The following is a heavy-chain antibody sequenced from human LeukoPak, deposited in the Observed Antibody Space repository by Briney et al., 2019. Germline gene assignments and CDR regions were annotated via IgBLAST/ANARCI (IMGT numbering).Heavy chain of an antibody. Sequence: SETLSLTCTVSGGSISSYYWSWIRQPAGKGLEWIGRIYTSGSTNYNPSLKSRVTISVDTSKNQFSLKLSSVTAADTAVYYCAKESNSSDNWYFDLWGRGTLVTVSS. CDR2: IYTSGST. CDR1: GGSISSYY. V-gene: IGHV4-4*07. J-gene: IGHJ2*01. D-gene: IGHD2/OR15-2a*01. CDR3: AKESNSSDNWYFDL.